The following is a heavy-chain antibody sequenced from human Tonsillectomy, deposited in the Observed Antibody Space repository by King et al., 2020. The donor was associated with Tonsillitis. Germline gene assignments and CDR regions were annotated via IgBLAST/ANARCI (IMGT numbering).Heavy chain of an antibody. CDR3: ARRGSSSPRYNWFDP. D-gene: IGHD6-6*01. V-gene: IGHV4-39*01. CDR1: GGSISSSSYY. Sequence: LQLQESGPGLVKPSETLSLTCTVSGGSISSSSYYWGWIRQPPGKGLEWIGSIYYSGSTYYNPSLKSRVTISIDTSKNQFSLKVTSMTAADTAVYYCARRGSSSPRYNWFDPWGQGTLVTVSS. CDR2: IYYSGST. J-gene: IGHJ5*02.